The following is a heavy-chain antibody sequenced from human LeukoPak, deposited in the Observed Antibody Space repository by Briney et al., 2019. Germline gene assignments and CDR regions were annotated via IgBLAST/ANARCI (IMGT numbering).Heavy chain of an antibody. J-gene: IGHJ6*02. CDR2: IYYSGST. D-gene: IGHD3-22*01. Sequence: SETLSLSCAVSGGSISSYYWSWIRQPPGKGLEWVWYIYYSGSTNYNPSPKRRVTRSVDTSKHQFSLKLSSVTAADTAVYYCARDRYYYDSSGSENYYGMDVGGQGTTVTVSS. V-gene: IGHV4-59*01. CDR3: ARDRYYYDSSGSENYYGMDV. CDR1: GGSISSYY.